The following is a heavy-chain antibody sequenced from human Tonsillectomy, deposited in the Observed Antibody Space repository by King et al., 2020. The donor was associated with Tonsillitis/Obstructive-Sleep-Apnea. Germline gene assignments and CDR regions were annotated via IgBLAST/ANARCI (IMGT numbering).Heavy chain of an antibody. J-gene: IGHJ3*02. D-gene: IGHD2-2*01. V-gene: IGHV3-23*04. CDR3: AKDSGKVVVVPAVPDAFDI. CDR1: GFTFSTYA. Sequence: EVQLVESGGGLVQPGGSLRLSCAASGFTFSTYAMSWVRQAPEKGLEWVSAISGGGGSTYYADSVKGRFTISRDNSKNTLYLQMNSLRAEDTAVYYCAKDSGKVVVVPAVPDAFDIWGQGTMVTVSS. CDR2: ISGGGGST.